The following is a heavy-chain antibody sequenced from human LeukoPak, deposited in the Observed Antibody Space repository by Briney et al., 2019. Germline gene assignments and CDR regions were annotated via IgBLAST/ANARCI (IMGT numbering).Heavy chain of an antibody. J-gene: IGHJ5*02. CDR3: ARGLKGRKFQWLVLGCWFDP. Sequence: SETLSLTCAVYGGSFSGYYWSWIRQPPGKGLEWIGEINHSESTNYNPSLKSRVTISVDTSKNQFSLKLSSVTAADTAVYYCARGLKGRKFQWLVLGCWFDPWGQGTLVTVSS. CDR2: INHSEST. D-gene: IGHD6-19*01. V-gene: IGHV4-34*01. CDR1: GGSFSGYY.